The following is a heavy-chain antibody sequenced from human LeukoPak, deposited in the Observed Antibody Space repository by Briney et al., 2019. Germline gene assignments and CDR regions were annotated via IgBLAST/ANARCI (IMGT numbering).Heavy chain of an antibody. Sequence: GAAVKVSCKASGGTFSSYVISWVRQAPGQGREGMGGIILIFGTANYAQKLQGRVTITADESTSTAYMEPSSVRSEDTAVYYCARPLGYCTSTSCFFDYWGQGTLVTVSS. V-gene: IGHV1-69*13. CDR1: GGTFSSYV. J-gene: IGHJ4*02. CDR2: IILIFGTA. D-gene: IGHD2-2*01. CDR3: ARPLGYCTSTSCFFDY.